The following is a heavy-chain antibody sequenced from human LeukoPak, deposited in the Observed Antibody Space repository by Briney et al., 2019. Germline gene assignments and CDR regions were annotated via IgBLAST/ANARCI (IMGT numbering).Heavy chain of an antibody. CDR2: IKDDGSEK. J-gene: IGHJ4*02. CDR3: ARARDSSWDY. V-gene: IGHV3-7*03. D-gene: IGHD6-13*01. Sequence: GGSLRLSCAASGFTFRNYVIHWVRQAPGKGLEWVANIKDDGSEKYYVDSVKGRFTISRDDAKNSLYLQMNSLRAEDTAVYYCARARDSSWDYWGQGTLVTVSS. CDR1: GFTFRNYV.